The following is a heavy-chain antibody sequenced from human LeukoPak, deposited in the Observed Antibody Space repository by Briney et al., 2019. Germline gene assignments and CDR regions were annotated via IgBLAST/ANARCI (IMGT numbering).Heavy chain of an antibody. V-gene: IGHV3-20*04. J-gene: IGHJ4*02. CDR2: INWNGGST. CDR1: GFTFDDYG. D-gene: IGHD1-26*01. Sequence: GGSLRPSCAASGFTFDDYGMSWVRQAPGKGLEWVSGINWNGGSTGYADSVKGRFTISRDNAKNSLYLQMNSLRAEDTALYYCARSHRRWELLDYWGQGTLVTVSS. CDR3: ARSHRRWELLDY.